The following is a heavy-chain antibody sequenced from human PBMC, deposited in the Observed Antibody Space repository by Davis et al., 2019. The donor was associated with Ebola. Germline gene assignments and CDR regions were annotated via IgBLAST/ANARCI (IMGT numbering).Heavy chain of an antibody. CDR2: ISASTGTT. CDR3: AKDIVGITRSFDY. V-gene: IGHV3-23*01. CDR1: RFTFSDYV. D-gene: IGHD3-10*01. Sequence: GGSLRLSCAASRFTFSDYVMNWVRQAPGKGLKWVSTISASTGTTHYADSVKGRFTISRDNSKNTLYLQMNSLRDDDTAIYYCAKDIVGITRSFDYWGQGTLVTVSS. J-gene: IGHJ4*02.